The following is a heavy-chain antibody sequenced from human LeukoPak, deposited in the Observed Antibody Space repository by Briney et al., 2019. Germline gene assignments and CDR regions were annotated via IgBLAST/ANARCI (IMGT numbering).Heavy chain of an antibody. D-gene: IGHD6-19*01. CDR1: GYTFTGYY. CDR2: INPNSGGT. J-gene: IGHJ4*02. Sequence: ASVKVSCKASGYTFTGYYMHWVRQAPGQGLEWMGWINPNSGGTNYAQKFQGTVTMTRDTSISTAYMELSRLRSDDTAVYYCARPQGYSSGSFFDYWGQGTLVTVSS. CDR3: ARPQGYSSGSFFDY. V-gene: IGHV1-2*02.